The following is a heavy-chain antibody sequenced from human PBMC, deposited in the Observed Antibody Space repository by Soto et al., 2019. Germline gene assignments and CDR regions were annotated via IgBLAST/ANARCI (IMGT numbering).Heavy chain of an antibody. CDR2: IIPIFGTA. CDR1: GGTFSSYA. CDR3: ARVYCSSTSCYRGYYYYGMDV. V-gene: IGHV1-69*01. J-gene: IGHJ6*02. Sequence: QVQLVQSGAEVKKPGSSVKVSCKASGGTFSSYAISWVRQAPGQGLEWMGGIIPIFGTANYAQKFQGRVTITADESTSTAYMELSSLRSEDTAVYYCARVYCSSTSCYRGYYYYGMDVWGQGTTVTVSS. D-gene: IGHD2-2*02.